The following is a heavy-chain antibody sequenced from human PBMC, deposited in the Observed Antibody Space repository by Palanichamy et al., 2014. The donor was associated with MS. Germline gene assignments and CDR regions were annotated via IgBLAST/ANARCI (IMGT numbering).Heavy chain of an antibody. V-gene: IGHV3-30*04. CDR2: ISYDGSNK. D-gene: IGHD5-24*01. J-gene: IGHJ4*02. Sequence: QVQLVEVWGRAWVQPGRSLRLSCAASGFTFSSYAMHWVRQAPGKGLEWVAVISYDGSNKYYADSVKGRFTISRDNSKNTLYLQMNSLRAEDTAVYYCARDQEWLQLAYYFDYWGQGTLVTVSS. CDR1: GFTFSSYA. CDR3: ARDQEWLQLAYYFDY.